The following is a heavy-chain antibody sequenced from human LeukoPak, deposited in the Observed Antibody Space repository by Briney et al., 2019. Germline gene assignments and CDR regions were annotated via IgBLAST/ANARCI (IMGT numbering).Heavy chain of an antibody. CDR1: GLTVSSNY. CDR3: ARDKSGNSVFDY. J-gene: IGHJ4*02. D-gene: IGHD4-23*01. V-gene: IGHV3-53*01. CDR2: IYGGGST. Sequence: GGSLRLSCAASGLTVSSNYMSWVRQAPGKGLEWVSVIYGGGSTYYADSVKGRFTISRDNSKNTLYLQMNSLRAEDTAVYYCARDKSGNSVFDYWGQGTLVTVSS.